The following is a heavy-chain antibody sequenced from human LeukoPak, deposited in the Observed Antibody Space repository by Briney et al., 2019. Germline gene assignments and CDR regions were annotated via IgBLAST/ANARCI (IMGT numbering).Heavy chain of an antibody. Sequence: ASVEVSCKASGYTFTSYGISWVRQAPGQGLEWMGWISAYNGNTNYAQKLQGRVTMTTDTSTSTAYMELRSLRSDDTAVYYCARGGYCSSTSCYNAFDIWGQGTMVTVSS. V-gene: IGHV1-18*01. D-gene: IGHD2-2*02. CDR2: ISAYNGNT. CDR1: GYTFTSYG. CDR3: ARGGYCSSTSCYNAFDI. J-gene: IGHJ3*02.